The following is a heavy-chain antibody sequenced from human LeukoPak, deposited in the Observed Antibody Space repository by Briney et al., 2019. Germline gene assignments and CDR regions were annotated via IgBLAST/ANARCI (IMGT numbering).Heavy chain of an antibody. J-gene: IGHJ4*02. CDR2: ISSSSSYI. D-gene: IGHD1-7*01. CDR1: GFTFSSYS. CDR3: ARASTELGLPTRDYFDY. Sequence: GGPLRLSCAASGFTFSSYSMNWVRQAPGKGLEWVSSISSSSSYIYYADSVKGRFTISRDNAKNSLYLQMNSLRAEDTAVYYCARASTELGLPTRDYFDYWGQGTLVTVSS. V-gene: IGHV3-21*01.